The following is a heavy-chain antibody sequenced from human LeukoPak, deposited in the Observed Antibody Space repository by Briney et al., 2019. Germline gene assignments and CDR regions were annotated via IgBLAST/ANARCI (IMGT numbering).Heavy chain of an antibody. V-gene: IGHV4-4*07. CDR1: GGSISSYH. CDR2: VHSSGAT. J-gene: IGHJ4*02. D-gene: IGHD5-18*01. CDR3: ARDGLYNYGYSYFDY. Sequence: SETMSLTCTVSGGSISSYHWSWIRQPAGKGLEWIGRVHSSGATNYNPSLKSRVTMSMDTSKNQLSLKLSSVTAADTAVYYCARDGLYNYGYSYFDYWGQGTLVTVSS.